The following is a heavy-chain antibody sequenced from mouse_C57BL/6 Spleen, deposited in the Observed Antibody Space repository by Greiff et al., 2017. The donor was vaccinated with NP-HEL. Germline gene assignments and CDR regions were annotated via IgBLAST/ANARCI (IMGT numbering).Heavy chain of an antibody. V-gene: IGHV1-26*01. CDR2: INPNNGGT. Sequence: VQLQQSGPELVKPGASVKISCKASGYTFTDYYMNWVKQSHGKSLEWIGDINPNNGGTSYNQKFKGKATLTVDKSSSTAYMELRSLTSEDSAVYYCVQESGGSWGQGTLVTVSA. CDR3: VQESGGS. J-gene: IGHJ3*01. CDR1: GYTFTDYY.